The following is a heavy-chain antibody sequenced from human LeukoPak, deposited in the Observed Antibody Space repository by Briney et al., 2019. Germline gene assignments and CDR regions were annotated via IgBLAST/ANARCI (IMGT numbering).Heavy chain of an antibody. V-gene: IGHV4-39*07. CDR3: AGRNTYESLFDF. CDR1: GGSISSSSYY. J-gene: IGHJ5*01. Sequence: SETLSLTCTVSGGSISSSSYYWGWIRQPPGKGLEWIGTIYPSGITSYNPSLQSRVTLSLDTSKDQFSLKMTSVTAADTAIYFCAGRNTYESLFDFWGQGILVTVSS. D-gene: IGHD5-12*01. CDR2: IYPSGIT.